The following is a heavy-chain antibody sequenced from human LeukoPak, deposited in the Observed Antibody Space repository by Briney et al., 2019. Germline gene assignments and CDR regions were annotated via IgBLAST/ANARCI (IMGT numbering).Heavy chain of an antibody. CDR3: ARDVNSYGSGSYTPWFDY. D-gene: IGHD3-10*01. J-gene: IGHJ4*02. CDR2: IIPILGIA. CDR1: GGTFSSYA. V-gene: IGHV1-69*04. Sequence: SVKVSCKASGGTFSSYAISWVRQAPGQGLEWMGRIIPILGIANYAQKFQGRVTITADKSTGTAYMELSSLSSEDTALYYCARDVNSYGSGSYTPWFDYWGQGTLVTVSS.